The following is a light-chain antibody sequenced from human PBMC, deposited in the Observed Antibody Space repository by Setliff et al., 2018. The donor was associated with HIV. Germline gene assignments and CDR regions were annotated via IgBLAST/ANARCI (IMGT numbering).Light chain of an antibody. CDR3: CSYAGVSTMV. J-gene: IGLJ3*02. CDR1: RSDVGGFNL. V-gene: IGLV2-23*01. CDR2: DDN. Sequence: QSALAQPASVSGSPGQAIIISCTGTRSDVGGFNLVSWYQQHPGKAPKLILYDDNKRPSGVSNRFSGSKSGNTASLTISGLQAEDEADYYCCSYAGVSTMVFGGGTEVTVL.